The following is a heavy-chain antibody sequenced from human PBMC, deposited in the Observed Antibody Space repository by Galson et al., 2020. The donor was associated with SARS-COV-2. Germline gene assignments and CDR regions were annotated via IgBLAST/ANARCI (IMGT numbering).Heavy chain of an antibody. CDR2: IWYDGSNK. D-gene: IGHD1-26*01. CDR3: ARNRVGATGSDDFDI. CDR1: GFTFSSYG. V-gene: IGHV3-33*01. Sequence: GGSLRLSCAASGFTFSSYGMHWVRQAPGKGLEWVAVIWYDGSNKYYADSVKGRFTISRDNSKNTLYLQMNSLRAEDTAVYYCARNRVGATGSDDFDIWGQGTMVTVSS. J-gene: IGHJ3*02.